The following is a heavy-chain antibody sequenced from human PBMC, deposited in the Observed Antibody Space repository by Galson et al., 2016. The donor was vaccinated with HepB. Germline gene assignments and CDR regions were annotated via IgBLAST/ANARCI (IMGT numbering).Heavy chain of an antibody. CDR2: VNPSSGGT. D-gene: IGHD2-21*01. J-gene: IGHJ5*02. CDR1: GYSFTGHY. CDR3: ARGISSRRLDWFDP. Sequence: SVKVSCKASGYSFTGHYIHWMRQAPGQGLEWMGWVNPSSGGTFYAQKFQGRVTMTRDTSISTVYVEVTRLTSNDTAVYYCARGISSRRLDWFDPWGQGTRVTVSS. V-gene: IGHV1-2*02.